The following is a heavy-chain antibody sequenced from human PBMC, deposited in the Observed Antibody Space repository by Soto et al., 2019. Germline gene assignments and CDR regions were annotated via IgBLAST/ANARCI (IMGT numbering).Heavy chain of an antibody. J-gene: IGHJ4*02. CDR1: GFTFSSYA. CDR2: ISGSGGST. Sequence: EVQLLESGGGLVQPGGALRLSCAASGFTFSSYAMSWVRQAPGKGLEWVSAISGSGGSTYYADSVKGRFTISRDNSKNTLYLQMISLRAEDTAVYYCAKPYSSGWLFDYWGQGTLVTVSS. CDR3: AKPYSSGWLFDY. D-gene: IGHD6-19*01. V-gene: IGHV3-23*01.